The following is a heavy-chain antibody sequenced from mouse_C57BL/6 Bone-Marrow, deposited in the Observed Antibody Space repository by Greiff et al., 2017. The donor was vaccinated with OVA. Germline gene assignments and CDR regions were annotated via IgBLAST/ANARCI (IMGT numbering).Heavy chain of an antibody. V-gene: IGHV2-2*01. D-gene: IGHD1-1*01. CDR1: GFSLTSYG. CDR3: AREPVYGSSPSYWYFDV. J-gene: IGHJ1*03. Sequence: VQRVESGPGLVQPSQSLSITCTVSGFSLTSYGVHWVRQSPGKGLEWLGVIWSGGSTDYNAAFISRLSISKDNSKSQVFFKMNSLQADDTAIYYCAREPVYGSSPSYWYFDVWGTGTTVTVSS. CDR2: IWSGGST.